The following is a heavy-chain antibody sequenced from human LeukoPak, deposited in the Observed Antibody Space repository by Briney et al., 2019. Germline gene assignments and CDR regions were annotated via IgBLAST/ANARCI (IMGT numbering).Heavy chain of an antibody. J-gene: IGHJ4*02. CDR2: IKKDGSEK. CDR3: ARATYYYDSSSPPLY. CDR1: GFTFSSYW. D-gene: IGHD3-22*01. Sequence: GGSLRLSCAASGFTFSSYWMSWVRQAPGKGLEWVANIKKDGSEKYYVDSVKGRFTIFRDNAKNSLYLQMNSLRAEDTAVYYCARATYYYDSSSPPLYWGQGTLVTVSS. V-gene: IGHV3-7*01.